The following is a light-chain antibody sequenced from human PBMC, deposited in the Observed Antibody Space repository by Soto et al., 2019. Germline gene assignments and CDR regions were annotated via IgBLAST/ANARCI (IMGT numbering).Light chain of an antibody. J-gene: IGKJ1*01. CDR2: KSS. Sequence: DIQMTQSPSTLSASVGDRVTITCRASQSISHWLAWYQQKPGKAPKLLIYKSSTLQTGVPSRFSGSRSGAEFTLTISSLQTDDFATYYCQQYTSFSWTFGQGTRWKSN. CDR3: QQYTSFSWT. CDR1: QSISHW. V-gene: IGKV1-5*03.